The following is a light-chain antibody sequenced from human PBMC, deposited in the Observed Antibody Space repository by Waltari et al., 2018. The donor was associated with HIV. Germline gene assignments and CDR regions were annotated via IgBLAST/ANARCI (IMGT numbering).Light chain of an antibody. Sequence: QLVLTQSPSASASLGASVKLTCTLSSGHSSYAIAWHQQQPEKGPRYLMKLNSYEHHSKGDGIPDRFSGSSSGAERYRTISSRQSEDEADYYCQTWGTGNPWVFGGGTKLTVL. J-gene: IGLJ3*02. CDR3: QTWGTGNPWV. CDR2: LNSYEHH. CDR1: SGHSSYA. V-gene: IGLV4-69*01.